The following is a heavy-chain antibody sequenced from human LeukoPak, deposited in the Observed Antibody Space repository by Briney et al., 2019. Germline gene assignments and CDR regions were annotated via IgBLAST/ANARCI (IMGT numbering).Heavy chain of an antibody. Sequence: GGSLRLSCAASGFTVSSNYMSWVRQAPGKGLEWVSVIYSGGSTYYADSVKGRFTISRDNSKNTLYLQMNSLRAEDTAVYYCARVVSSLLGAFDIWGQGTMVTVSS. V-gene: IGHV3-66*01. CDR1: GFTVSSNY. D-gene: IGHD6-13*01. CDR2: IYSGGST. CDR3: ARVVSSLLGAFDI. J-gene: IGHJ3*02.